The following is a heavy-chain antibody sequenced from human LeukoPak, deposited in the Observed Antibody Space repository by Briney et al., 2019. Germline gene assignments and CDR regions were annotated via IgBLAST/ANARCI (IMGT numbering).Heavy chain of an antibody. Sequence: ASVKVSRKASGYTFTSYGISWVRQAPGQGLEWMGWISAYNGSTNYAQKLQGRVTMTTDTSTSTAYMELRSLRSDDTAVYYCAREASVDIVATIYYFDYWGQGTLVTVSS. J-gene: IGHJ4*02. CDR1: GYTFTSYG. D-gene: IGHD5-12*01. CDR2: ISAYNGST. V-gene: IGHV1-18*01. CDR3: AREASVDIVATIYYFDY.